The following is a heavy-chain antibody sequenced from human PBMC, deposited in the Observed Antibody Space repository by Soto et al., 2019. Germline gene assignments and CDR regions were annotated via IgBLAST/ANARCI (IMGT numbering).Heavy chain of an antibody. CDR1: GFTFSTYS. CDR3: AKCMQAYWNYDAHHI. D-gene: IGHD1-7*01. CDR2: ITATVGNT. Sequence: WGSLRLSCAASGFTFSTYSMTWVRQAPGKGLEWVAHITATVGNTYYADSVRGRFTISRDTSGNTLYLQMNSLRAEDTALYYCAKCMQAYWNYDAHHIWGQGTMVTVSS. V-gene: IGHV3-23*01. J-gene: IGHJ3*02.